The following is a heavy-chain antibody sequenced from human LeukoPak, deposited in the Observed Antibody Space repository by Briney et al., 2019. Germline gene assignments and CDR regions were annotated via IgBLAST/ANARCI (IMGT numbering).Heavy chain of an antibody. CDR1: GGSNY. Sequence: SETLSLTCTVSGGSNYWSWIRQPPGKGLEWIAYIHYSGSTNYNPSLKSRVTISIDTSKNQFSLKLNSVTAADTAVYYCAKHSNWNAGVDWFDPWGQGTLVTVSS. D-gene: IGHD1-20*01. V-gene: IGHV4-59*08. J-gene: IGHJ5*02. CDR2: IHYSGST. CDR3: AKHSNWNAGVDWFDP.